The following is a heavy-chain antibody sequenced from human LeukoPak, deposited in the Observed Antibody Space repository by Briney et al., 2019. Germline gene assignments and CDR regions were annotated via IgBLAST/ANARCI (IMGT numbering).Heavy chain of an antibody. Sequence: ASVKLTCNASGYSFTSSGIGWEWHAPGPGLGLVGWISVYNASTKYAQKLQGRVTMTRDTSTSTAYMELRSLRSDDTAVYYCARDGGSYSDWFDPWGQGTLVIVSS. CDR2: ISVYNAST. CDR3: ARDGGSYSDWFDP. CDR1: GYSFTSSG. J-gene: IGHJ5*02. D-gene: IGHD1-26*01. V-gene: IGHV1-18*01.